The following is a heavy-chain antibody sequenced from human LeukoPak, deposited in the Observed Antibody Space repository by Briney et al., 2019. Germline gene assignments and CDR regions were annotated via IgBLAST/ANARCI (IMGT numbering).Heavy chain of an antibody. Sequence: WASVKVSCKASGGTFSSYAISWVRQAPGQGLEWMGGIIPIFGTANYAQKFQGRVTMTTDTSTSTAYMELRSLRYDDTAVYYCARSFWCSYSSSCELAYWGQGTLVTVSS. CDR2: IIPIFGTA. V-gene: IGHV1-69*05. D-gene: IGHD6-13*01. J-gene: IGHJ4*02. CDR1: GGTFSSYA. CDR3: ARSFWCSYSSSCELAY.